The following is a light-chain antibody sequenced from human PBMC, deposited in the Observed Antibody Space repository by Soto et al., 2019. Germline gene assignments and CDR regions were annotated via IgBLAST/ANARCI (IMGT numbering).Light chain of an antibody. V-gene: IGKV3D-15*01. CDR3: QKYNNWPQT. CDR1: QSVSSN. CDR2: GAS. J-gene: IGKJ2*01. Sequence: EIVMTQSPATLSVSPGERATLSCRASQSVSSNLAWYQQKPGQAPRLLIYGASTRATGIPARFSGSGSGTEFTLTISSLQSEDFAVYNCQKYNNWPQTFGQGTKLEIK.